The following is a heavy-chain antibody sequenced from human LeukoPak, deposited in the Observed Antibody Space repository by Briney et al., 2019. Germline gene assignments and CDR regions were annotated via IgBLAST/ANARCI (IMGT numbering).Heavy chain of an antibody. J-gene: IGHJ4*02. CDR2: ISWNSGSI. CDR1: GFTFDDYA. CDR3: AKGGVGYCSGGSCYPDY. Sequence: GRSLRLSCAASGFTFDDYAMHWVRHAPGKGLEWVSGISWNSGSIGYADSVKGRFTISRDNAKNSLYLLMNSLRAEDTALYYCAKGGVGYCSGGSCYPDYWGQGTLVTVSS. D-gene: IGHD2-15*01. V-gene: IGHV3-9*01.